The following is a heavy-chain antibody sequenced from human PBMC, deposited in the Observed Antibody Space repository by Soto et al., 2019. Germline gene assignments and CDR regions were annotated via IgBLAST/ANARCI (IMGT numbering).Heavy chain of an antibody. CDR3: ARDKITGLFDY. V-gene: IGHV4-34*01. J-gene: IGHJ4*02. D-gene: IGHD2-8*02. Sequence: SETLSLTCVVYGGSFSGYDWTWIRQPPGTGLEWIGEINHSGSTNYNPSLKSRVTISVDTSKNQFSLKLTSVTAADTAVYYCARDKITGLFDYWGQGTLVTVSS. CDR1: GGSFSGYD. CDR2: INHSGST.